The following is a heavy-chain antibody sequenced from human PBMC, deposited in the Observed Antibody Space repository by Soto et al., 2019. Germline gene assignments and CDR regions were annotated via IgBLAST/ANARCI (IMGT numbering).Heavy chain of an antibody. CDR1: GGSITSNAYY. CDR3: ARPPKRGSYSWCFDY. D-gene: IGHD1-26*01. V-gene: IGHV4-39*01. J-gene: IGHJ4*02. Sequence: QLQLQESGPGLVEPTETLSLTCTVSGGSITSNAYYWGWIRQLPGKGLEWLGYIYYSGSASYNPSLKSRVTMSIDTSKNQFSLKLSSVPAADTAVYYCARPPKRGSYSWCFDYWGQGTLVPVSS. CDR2: IYYSGSA.